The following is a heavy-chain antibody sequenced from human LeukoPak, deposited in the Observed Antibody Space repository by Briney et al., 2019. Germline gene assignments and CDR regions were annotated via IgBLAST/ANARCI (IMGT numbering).Heavy chain of an antibody. V-gene: IGHV1-18*01. CDR1: AYTFTNYG. CDR2: ISVHNGNT. CDR3: ARDGYFDH. Sequence: ASVKVSCKASAYTFTNYGIAWVRQAPGQGLEWMGWISVHNGNTNYAQKLQGRVTMTTDTSTSTAHMEVRSLASDDTAVYYCARDGYFDHWGQGTLVTVSS. J-gene: IGHJ4*02.